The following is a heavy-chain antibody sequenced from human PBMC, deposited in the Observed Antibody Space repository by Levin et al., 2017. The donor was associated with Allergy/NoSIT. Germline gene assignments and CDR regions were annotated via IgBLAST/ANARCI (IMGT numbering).Heavy chain of an antibody. CDR3: AKEGSSWYIEIDH. Sequence: PGGSLRLSCAASGFTFSTYAMSWVRQAPGKGLEWVSVISAGGGNKNYVESVKGRFTISRDNSKDTLYLQMNSLTAEDTAVYYCAKEGSSWYIEIDHWGQGTLVTVSS. CDR1: GFTFSTYA. V-gene: IGHV3-23*01. D-gene: IGHD6-13*01. CDR2: ISAGGGNK. J-gene: IGHJ4*02.